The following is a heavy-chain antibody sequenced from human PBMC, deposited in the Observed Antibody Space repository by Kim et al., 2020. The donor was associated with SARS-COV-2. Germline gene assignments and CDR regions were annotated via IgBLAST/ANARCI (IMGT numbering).Heavy chain of an antibody. CDR3: ARDDCENYPEGYIDY. J-gene: IGHJ4*02. CDR2: INTDNGNT. Sequence: ASVKVSCKASGYTFTNYAMHWVRQAPGQRLEWMGWINTDNGNTKYSQKFQGRVTITRDTSASTAYMELNSLRSEDKAVYHCARDDCENYPEGYIDYWGQGTLVTVPS. CDR1: GYTFTNYA. D-gene: IGHD1-7*01. V-gene: IGHV1-3*04.